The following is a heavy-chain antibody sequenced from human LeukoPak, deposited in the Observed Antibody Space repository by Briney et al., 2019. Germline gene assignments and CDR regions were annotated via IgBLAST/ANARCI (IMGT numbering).Heavy chain of an antibody. J-gene: IGHJ4*02. CDR3: AKDFGLGYCSSTSCPMAGSFDY. V-gene: IGHV3-23*01. Sequence: PGGSLRLSCAASGFXFSSYAISWVRQAPGKGLEWVSTIGGSGGSTYYADSVKGRFTISRDKSKNTLYLQMNSLRAEDTAVYYCAKDFGLGYCSSTSCPMAGSFDYWGQGTLVTVSS. D-gene: IGHD2-2*01. CDR1: GFXFSSYA. CDR2: IGGSGGST.